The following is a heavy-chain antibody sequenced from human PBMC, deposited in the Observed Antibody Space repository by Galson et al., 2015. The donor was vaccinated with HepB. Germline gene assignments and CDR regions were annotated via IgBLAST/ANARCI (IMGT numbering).Heavy chain of an antibody. CDR1: GFTFSSYA. J-gene: IGHJ4*02. CDR2: ISYDGSNK. Sequence: SLRLSCAASGFTFSSYAMHWVRQAPGKGLEWVAVISYDGSNKYYADSVKGRFTISRDNSKNTLYLQMNSLRAEDTAVYYCARAEWELLGTFDYWGQGTLVTVSS. CDR3: ARAEWELLGTFDY. D-gene: IGHD1-26*01. V-gene: IGHV3-30*04.